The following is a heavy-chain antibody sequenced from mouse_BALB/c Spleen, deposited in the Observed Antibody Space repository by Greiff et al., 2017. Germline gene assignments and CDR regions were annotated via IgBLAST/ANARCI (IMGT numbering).Heavy chain of an antibody. Sequence: DVKLVESGGGLVKPGGSLKLSCAASGFTFSSYAMSWVRQTPEKRLEWVASISSGGSTYYPDSVKGRFTISRDNARNILYLQMSSLRSEDTAMYYCARESYGIWFAYWGQGTLVTVSA. CDR2: ISSGGST. D-gene: IGHD1-1*01. CDR1: GFTFSSYA. CDR3: ARESYGIWFAY. J-gene: IGHJ3*01. V-gene: IGHV5-6-5*01.